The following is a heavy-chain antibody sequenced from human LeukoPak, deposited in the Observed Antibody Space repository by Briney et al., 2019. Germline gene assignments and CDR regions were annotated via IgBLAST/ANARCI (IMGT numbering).Heavy chain of an antibody. V-gene: IGHV4-59*01. D-gene: IGHD3-22*01. CDR3: ARDPFGSSGDGDAFDI. CDR2: MFYSGNT. CDR1: GGSISNYY. Sequence: KPSETLSLTCTVSGGSISNYYWSWIRQPPGKGLEWIGYMFYSGNTKYNPSLKSRVTVSVDTSKNQFFLKLNSVTAADTAVYYCARDPFGSSGDGDAFDIWGQGTMVTVSS. J-gene: IGHJ3*02.